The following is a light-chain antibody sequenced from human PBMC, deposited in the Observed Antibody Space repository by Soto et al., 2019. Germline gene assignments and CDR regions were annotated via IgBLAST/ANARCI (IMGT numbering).Light chain of an antibody. J-gene: IGLJ1*01. CDR1: SSDVGGYNY. V-gene: IGLV2-14*03. CDR2: DVS. CDR3: SSYTTSNTRQRG. Sequence: QSVLTQPASVSGSPGQSINISCTGTSSDVGGYNYVSWYQHHPGKAPKLIIYDVSNRPSGVSNPFSGSKSGNTASLTISGLQPEDEADYYCSSYTTSNTRQRGFGTGTKVTVL.